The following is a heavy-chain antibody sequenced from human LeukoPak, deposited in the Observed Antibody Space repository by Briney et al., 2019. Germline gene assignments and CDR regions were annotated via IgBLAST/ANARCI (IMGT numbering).Heavy chain of an antibody. CDR3: ASQSYYDFWSGYPKALDY. J-gene: IGHJ4*02. V-gene: IGHV3-21*01. CDR2: VSSEGTYI. Sequence: GGSLRLSCAASGFTFSPYTMSWVRQAPGKGLEWVSSVSSEGTYINYADSVKGRFTISRDDAKSSLYLYMNSLRADDTAVYYCASQSYYDFWSGYPKALDYWGQGTLVTVSS. D-gene: IGHD3-3*01. CDR1: GFTFSPYT.